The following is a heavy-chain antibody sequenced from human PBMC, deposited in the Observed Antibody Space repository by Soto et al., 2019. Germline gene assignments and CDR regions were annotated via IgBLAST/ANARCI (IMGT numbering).Heavy chain of an antibody. V-gene: IGHV3-21*01. CDR2: ISSSSTYI. Sequence: PGGSLRLSCAASGFTFSSYSMNWVRQAPGKGLEWVSSISSSSTYIYYADSVKGRFTISRDNAKNSLYFQMNSLRAEDTAVYYCAILLLSSSWPEGADPWGQGTLVTVSS. D-gene: IGHD6-13*01. CDR1: GFTFSSYS. J-gene: IGHJ5*02. CDR3: AILLLSSSWPEGADP.